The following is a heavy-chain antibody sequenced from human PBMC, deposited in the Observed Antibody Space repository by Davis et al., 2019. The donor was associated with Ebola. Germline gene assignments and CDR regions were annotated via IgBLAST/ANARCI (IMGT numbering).Heavy chain of an antibody. CDR1: GFTFSSYS. V-gene: IGHV3-21*01. Sequence: PGGSLRLSCAASGFTFSSYSMNWVRQAPGKGLEWVSSISSSSSYIYYADSVKGRFTISRDNAKNSLYLQMNSLRAEDTAVYYCARVGYLYYDSSGYLVDYWGQGTLVTVSS. CDR3: ARVGYLYYDSSGYLVDY. D-gene: IGHD3-22*01. J-gene: IGHJ4*02. CDR2: ISSSSSYI.